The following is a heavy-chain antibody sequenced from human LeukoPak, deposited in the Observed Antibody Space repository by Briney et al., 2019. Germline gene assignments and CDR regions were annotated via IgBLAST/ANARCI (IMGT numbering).Heavy chain of an antibody. Sequence: GGALRLSCAASGFTFSNYWLNWVRQAPGKGLEWVANIKEDGSEKYYVDSVKGRFTISRDNAKNSLFLQMNSLRVEDTAVYYCAILRGGTVASFEYWGQGTLVTVSS. CDR3: AILRGGTVASFEY. CDR2: IKEDGSEK. D-gene: IGHD3-16*01. J-gene: IGHJ4*02. CDR1: GFTFSNYW. V-gene: IGHV3-7*01.